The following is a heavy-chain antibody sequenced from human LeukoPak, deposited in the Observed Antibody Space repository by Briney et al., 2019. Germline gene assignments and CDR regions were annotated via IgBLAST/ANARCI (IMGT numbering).Heavy chain of an antibody. CDR3: ARSSSYSSSAPSAFDI. CDR1: GYTFTGYY. V-gene: IGHV1-2*02. J-gene: IGHJ3*02. D-gene: IGHD6-6*01. Sequence: ASVKVSCKASGYTFTGYYMHWVRQAPGQGLEWMGWINPNSGDTNYAQKFQGRVTMTRDTSISTAYMELSRLRSDDTAVYYCARSSSYSSSAPSAFDIWGQGTMVTVSS. CDR2: INPNSGDT.